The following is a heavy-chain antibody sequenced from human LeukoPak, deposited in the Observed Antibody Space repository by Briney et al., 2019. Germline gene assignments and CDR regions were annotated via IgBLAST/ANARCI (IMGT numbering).Heavy chain of an antibody. CDR3: ARDPPPHYCSSTSCYGPPGAFDI. J-gene: IGHJ3*02. V-gene: IGHV1-8*02. CDR1: GYIFSSYD. Sequence: ASVKVSCKASGYIFSSYDINWVRQATGQGLEWMGWVNPNSGNTGYAQKFQGRVTMTRNTSISTAYMELSSLRSEDTAVYYCARDPPPHYCSSTSCYGPPGAFDIWGQGTMVTVSS. D-gene: IGHD2-2*01. CDR2: VNPNSGNT.